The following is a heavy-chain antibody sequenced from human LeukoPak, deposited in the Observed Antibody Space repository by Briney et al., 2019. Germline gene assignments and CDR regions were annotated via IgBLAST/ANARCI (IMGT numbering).Heavy chain of an antibody. CDR1: GFTFSNAY. CDR3: STASHQYCSSTTC. V-gene: IGHV3-15*01. Sequence: GGSLRLSCAASGFTFSNAYMNWVRQAPGKGLEWVGRIKSKTDAGTTDYAAPVKGRFTISRDGSKDTLYLQMNSLKTEDTAVYYCSTASHQYCSSTTCWGQGTLVTVSS. J-gene: IGHJ4*02. CDR2: IKSKTDAGTT. D-gene: IGHD2-2*01.